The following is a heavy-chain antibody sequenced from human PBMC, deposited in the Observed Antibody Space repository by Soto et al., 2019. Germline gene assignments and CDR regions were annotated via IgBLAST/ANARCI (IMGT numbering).Heavy chain of an antibody. Sequence: SVKVSCKASGGTFSSYAISWVRQAPGQGLEWMGGIVPIFGTANYAQTFQGRLTITADESTSTVFMELSSLRSEDTAVYYCARGGCYYDISCYLEEWGEAALVAFSS. J-gene: IGHJ4*01. CDR1: GGTFSSYA. D-gene: IGHD3-22*01. V-gene: IGHV1-69*13. CDR3: ARGGCYYDISCYLEE. CDR2: IVPIFGTA.